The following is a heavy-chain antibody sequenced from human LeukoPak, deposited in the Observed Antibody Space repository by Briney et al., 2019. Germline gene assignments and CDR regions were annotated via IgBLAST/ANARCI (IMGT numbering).Heavy chain of an antibody. J-gene: IGHJ3*02. CDR2: IYSGGST. CDR3: ARHMVRVRAFDI. D-gene: IGHD3-10*01. Sequence: GGSLRLSCVASGFTVSSNYMSWVRQAPGKGLEWVSVIYSGGSTYYADSVKGRFTISRDNSKNTLYLQMNSLRAEDTAVYYCARHMVRVRAFDIWGQGTMVTVSS. CDR1: GFTVSSNY. V-gene: IGHV3-66*04.